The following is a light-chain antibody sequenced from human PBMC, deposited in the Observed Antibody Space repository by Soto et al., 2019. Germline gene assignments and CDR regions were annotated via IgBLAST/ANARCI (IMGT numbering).Light chain of an antibody. V-gene: IGKV4-1*01. CDR2: WAS. J-gene: IGKJ5*01. CDR3: QQYYSTPIT. CDR1: QSVLYSSNNKNY. Sequence: DIVMTQSPDSLAVSRGEGATINCKSSQSVLYSSNNKNYLAWYQQKPGQPPKLLIYWASTRESGVPDRFSGSGSGTDFTLTISSLQAEDVAVYYCQQYYSTPITFGQGTRLEIK.